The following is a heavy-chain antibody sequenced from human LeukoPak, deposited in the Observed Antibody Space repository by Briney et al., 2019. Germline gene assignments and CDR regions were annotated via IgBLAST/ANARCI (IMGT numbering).Heavy chain of an antibody. CDR2: ISSSSSHI. CDR3: ARGLAAAGTIGGDY. Sequence: NLGGSLRLSCAASGFTFSSYSMNWVRQAPGKGLEWVSSISSSSSHIYYADSVKGRFTISRDNAKNSLYLQMNSLRAEDTAVYYCARGLAAAGTIGGDYWGQGTLVTVSS. D-gene: IGHD6-13*01. CDR1: GFTFSSYS. J-gene: IGHJ4*02. V-gene: IGHV3-21*01.